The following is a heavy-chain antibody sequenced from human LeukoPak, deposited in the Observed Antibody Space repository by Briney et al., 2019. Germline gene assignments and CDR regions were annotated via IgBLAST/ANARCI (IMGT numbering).Heavy chain of an antibody. V-gene: IGHV4-59*01. CDR2: IYYSGST. CDR3: ARSRYSYGYGGLYYYYYMDV. Sequence: SETLSLTCTVSGGSISSYYWSWIRQPPGKGLEWIGYIYYSGSTNYNPSLKSRVTVSVDTSKNQSSLKLSSVTAADTAVYYCARSRYSYGYGGLYYYYYMDVWGKGTTVTISS. CDR1: GGSISSYY. D-gene: IGHD5-18*01. J-gene: IGHJ6*03.